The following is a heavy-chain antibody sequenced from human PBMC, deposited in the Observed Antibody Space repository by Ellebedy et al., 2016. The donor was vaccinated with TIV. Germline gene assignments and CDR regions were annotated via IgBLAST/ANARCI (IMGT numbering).Heavy chain of an antibody. V-gene: IGHV1-46*04. J-gene: IGHJ6*02. CDR3: ASSSSSYYYYYGMDV. CDR1: GYTFTSYY. D-gene: IGHD6-6*01. CDR2: INPSGGST. Sequence: AASVKVSCKASGYTFTSYYMHWVRQAPGQGLEWMGIINPSGGSTSYAQKLQGRVTMTRDTSTTTVYMELSSLRSEDTAVYYCASSSSSYYYYYGMDVWGQGTTVTVSS.